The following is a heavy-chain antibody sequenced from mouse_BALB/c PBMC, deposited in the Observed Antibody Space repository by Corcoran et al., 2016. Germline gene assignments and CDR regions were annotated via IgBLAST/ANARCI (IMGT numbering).Heavy chain of an antibody. CDR3: AREGNYKMDY. CDR1: GYTFSSYW. Sequence: QVQLQQSVAELMKPGASVKISCKATGYTFSSYWIEWVKQRPGHGLEWIGEILPGSGRTNYNEQFKGKATFTADTSSNTAYMQLSSLTSEDSAVYYWAREGNYKMDYWGQGTSVTVSS. J-gene: IGHJ4*01. CDR2: ILPGSGRT. V-gene: IGHV1-9*01. D-gene: IGHD2-1*01.